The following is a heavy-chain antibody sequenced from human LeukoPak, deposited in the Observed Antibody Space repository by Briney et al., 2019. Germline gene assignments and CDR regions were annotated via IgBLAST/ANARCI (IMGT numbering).Heavy chain of an antibody. V-gene: IGHV4-61*08. CDR1: GASVSSGGYY. CDR2: NYYSGST. CDR3: ARRGGSGRSFDY. Sequence: PSETLSLTCTVSGASVSSGGYYWSWLRQPPGKGLEWIGYNYYSGSTNYNPSLKSRVTISVDTSKNQFSLKVSSVTAADTAVYYCARRGGSGRSFDYWGQGTLVTVSS. J-gene: IGHJ4*02. D-gene: IGHD3-10*01.